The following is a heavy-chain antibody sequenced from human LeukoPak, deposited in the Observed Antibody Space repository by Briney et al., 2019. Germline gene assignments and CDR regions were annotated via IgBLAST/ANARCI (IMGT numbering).Heavy chain of an antibody. J-gene: IGHJ4*02. V-gene: IGHV3-23*01. Sequence: PGGSLRVSCAASGFTFSSHAMSWVRQAPGKGLEWVSAISASGDGIYYTDSVKGRFTMSRDNSKDTPYLQMNSLRADDTAVYYCAKTPGGAAGNRVFDHWGQGALVTVSS. CDR2: ISASGDGI. D-gene: IGHD6-13*01. CDR1: GFTFSSHA. CDR3: AKTPGGAAGNRVFDH.